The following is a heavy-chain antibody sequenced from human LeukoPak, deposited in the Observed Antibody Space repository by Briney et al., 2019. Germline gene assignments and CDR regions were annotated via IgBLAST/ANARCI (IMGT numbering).Heavy chain of an antibody. CDR3: ARRSSGWYTREGWFDP. CDR2: IYHSGST. Sequence: PSETLSLTCTVSGYSISSDYYWGWLRPPPGKGLEWIGRIYHSGSTYYNPSLKSRDTISLDTSKNQFSLKLSSVTAADTAVYYCARRSSGWYTREGWFDPGGQETLVTVSS. V-gene: IGHV4-38-2*02. D-gene: IGHD6-19*01. J-gene: IGHJ5*02. CDR1: GYSISSDYY.